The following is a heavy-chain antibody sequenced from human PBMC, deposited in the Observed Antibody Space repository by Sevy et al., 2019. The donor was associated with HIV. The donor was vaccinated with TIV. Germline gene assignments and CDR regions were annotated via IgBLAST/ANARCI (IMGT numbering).Heavy chain of an antibody. Sequence: GGSLRLSCAASGFTFSSYSMNWVRQAPGKGLEWVSSISSSSSYMYYADSVKGRFTISRDNAKNSLYLQMNSLRAEDTAVYYCARGVDSSSEYYFDYWCQGTLVTVSS. J-gene: IGHJ4*02. CDR1: GFTFSSYS. D-gene: IGHD6-6*01. V-gene: IGHV3-21*01. CDR3: ARGVDSSSEYYFDY. CDR2: ISSSSSYM.